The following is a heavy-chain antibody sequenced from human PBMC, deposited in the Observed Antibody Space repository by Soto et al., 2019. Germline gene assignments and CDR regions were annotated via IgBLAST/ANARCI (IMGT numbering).Heavy chain of an antibody. CDR1: GGSISSYY. V-gene: IGHV4-4*07. CDR2: IYTSGST. J-gene: IGHJ4*02. Sequence: XATLSLTCTVSGGSISSYYWSWIRQPAGKGLEWIGRIYTSGSTNYNPSLKSRVTMSVDTSKNQFSLKLSSVTAADTAVYYCASTSSKNRYFDYWGQGTLVTVSP. D-gene: IGHD6-6*01. CDR3: ASTSSKNRYFDY.